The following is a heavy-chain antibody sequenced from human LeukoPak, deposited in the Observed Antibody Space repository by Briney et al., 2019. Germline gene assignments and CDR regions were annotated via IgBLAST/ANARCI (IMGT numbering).Heavy chain of an antibody. D-gene: IGHD3-10*01. CDR1: GGSISSYY. CDR3: AREVSRTVRGVGISDYYYYYMDV. Sequence: PSETLSLTCTVSGGSISSYYWSWIRQPAGKGLEWIGRIYTSGSTNCNPSLKSRVTMSVDTSKNQFSLKLSSVTAADTAVYYCAREVSRTVRGVGISDYYYYYMDVWGKGTTVTISS. CDR2: IYTSGST. V-gene: IGHV4-4*07. J-gene: IGHJ6*03.